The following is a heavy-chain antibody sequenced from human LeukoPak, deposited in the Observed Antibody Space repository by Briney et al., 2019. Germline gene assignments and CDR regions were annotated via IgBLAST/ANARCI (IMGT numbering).Heavy chain of an antibody. CDR1: GYSFTGYY. Sequence: ASVKVSCKASGYSFTGYYMHWVRQAPGQGLEWMGWINPNSGDTKYAQKFQGRVTMTRDTSISTAYMELTRLRSDDTAVYYCARVRSYFGGDYWGQGTLVTVSS. CDR2: INPNSGDT. V-gene: IGHV1-2*02. D-gene: IGHD1-26*01. CDR3: ARVRSYFGGDY. J-gene: IGHJ4*02.